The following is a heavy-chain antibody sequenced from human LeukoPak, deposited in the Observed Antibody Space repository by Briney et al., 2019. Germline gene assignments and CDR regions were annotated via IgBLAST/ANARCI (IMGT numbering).Heavy chain of an antibody. J-gene: IGHJ4*02. Sequence: GSLRLSCAASGFSFRSYGMHWIRQAPGKGLEWVALISHDGNMKFYTDSVKGRFTISRDSSQNTLFLHMNSLRAEDTALYYCARNEGPNKAFDYWGQGTLVTVSS. CDR2: ISHDGNMK. V-gene: IGHV3-30*03. CDR3: ARNEGPNKAFDY. CDR1: GFSFRSYG. D-gene: IGHD1-1*01.